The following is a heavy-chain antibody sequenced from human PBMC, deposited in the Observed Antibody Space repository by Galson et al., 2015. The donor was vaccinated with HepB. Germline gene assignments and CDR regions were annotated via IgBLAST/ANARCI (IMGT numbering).Heavy chain of an antibody. CDR3: ARFGVTPATDDAFDI. V-gene: IGHV4-59*01. Sequence: LSLTCTVSGGSIRTSYWSWVRQPPGKGLEWIGYAHYSGNTNYKSSLRGRVTISVDTSKNQFYLNLRSVTAADTAVYFCARFGVTPATDDAFDIWGQGTVVTVSS. J-gene: IGHJ3*02. CDR2: AHYSGNT. D-gene: IGHD3-10*01. CDR1: GGSIRTSY.